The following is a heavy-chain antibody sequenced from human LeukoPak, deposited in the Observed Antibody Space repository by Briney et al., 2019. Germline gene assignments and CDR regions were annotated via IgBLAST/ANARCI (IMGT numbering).Heavy chain of an antibody. V-gene: IGHV3-30*02. CDR3: AKSTVTYNWFDH. CDR1: GFTFSSYG. J-gene: IGHJ5*02. CDR2: IRHDGSNK. Sequence: GGSLRLSWAASGFTFSSYGMHWVRQAPGKGPEWVAFIRHDGSNKYNADSVKGRFTISRDNSKNTLYLQMNSLRAEDTAVYYCAKSTVTYNWFDHWGQGTLVTVSS. D-gene: IGHD4-17*01.